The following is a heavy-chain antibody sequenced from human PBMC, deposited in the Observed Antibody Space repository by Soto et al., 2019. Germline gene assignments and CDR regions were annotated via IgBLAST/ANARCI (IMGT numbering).Heavy chain of an antibody. CDR1: GFRFSIYS. J-gene: IGHJ4*02. Sequence: EVQLVESGGGLVQPGGSLRLSCAASGFRFSIYSMNWVRQAPGKGLEWSAYITSDIKTIKYADSVKGRFTISRDNDKNLVYLQLNRLRDENTAVYYCARSVEGHFDYWGQGTVVTVS. V-gene: IGHV3-48*02. CDR2: ITSDIKTI. D-gene: IGHD6-19*01. CDR3: ARSVEGHFDY.